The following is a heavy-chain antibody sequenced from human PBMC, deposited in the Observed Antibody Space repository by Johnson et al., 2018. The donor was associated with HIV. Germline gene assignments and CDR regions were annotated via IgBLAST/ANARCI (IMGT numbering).Heavy chain of an antibody. Sequence: VQLVESGGGVVQPGRSLRLSCAASGFAFSNFGMHWVRQAPGKGLEWVAATSYDGNNKYFADSVKGRFTISRDNLNNTLYLQMNSLRTEDTAVYYCARGRTQFLEGGAFDIWGQGTMVIVSS. J-gene: IGHJ3*02. CDR2: TSYDGNNK. D-gene: IGHD3-3*01. CDR1: GFAFSNFG. CDR3: ARGRTQFLEGGAFDI. V-gene: IGHV3-30*03.